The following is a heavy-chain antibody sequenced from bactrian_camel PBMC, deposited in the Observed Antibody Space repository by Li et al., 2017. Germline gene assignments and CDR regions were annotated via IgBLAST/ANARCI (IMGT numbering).Heavy chain of an antibody. CDR2: FDVGRRTP. D-gene: IGHD1*01. CDR3: AARGVPFCSSDVRMFNY. Sequence: HVQLVESGGGPVQAGESLRLSCKTSGYTAGRYCMGWFRQAPGKEREGVAGFDVGRRTPYYVDSVKGRFTISRDNGRNTLYLQMDDLKPEDTAMYYCAARGVPFCSSDVRMFNYWGQGTQVTVS. CDR1: GYTAGRYC. J-gene: IGHJ4*01. V-gene: IGHV3S1*01.